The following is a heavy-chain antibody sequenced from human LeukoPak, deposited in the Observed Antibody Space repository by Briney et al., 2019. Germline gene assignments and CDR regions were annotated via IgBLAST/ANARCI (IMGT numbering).Heavy chain of an antibody. J-gene: IGHJ4*02. CDR3: ARDSDSGFQ. CDR1: GGSFSFYF. V-gene: IGHV4-34*01. D-gene: IGHD3-16*01. Sequence: SETLSLTCTVSGGSFSFYFWHWIRQPPGEGLDWIGEIDNRGSTQCKPSLRSRGIISIDTSGNHFSLKLTSVTAADTAVYFCARDSDSGFQWGQGMLVTVSS. CDR2: IDNRGST.